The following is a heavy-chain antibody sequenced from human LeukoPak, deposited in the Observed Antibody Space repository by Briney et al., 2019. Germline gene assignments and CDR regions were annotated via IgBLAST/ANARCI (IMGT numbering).Heavy chain of an antibody. CDR3: AREKYTSGWFYFDY. Sequence: GQSLRLSCTASGFTFSNYAMHWVRQAPGKGLQWVAVIWYDGRNKYYTDSVKGRFTISRDNPKNTLYLQMNTLRAEDTAVFYCAREKYTSGWFYFDYWGQGTLVTVSS. J-gene: IGHJ4*02. V-gene: IGHV3-33*01. CDR1: GFTFSNYA. D-gene: IGHD6-19*01. CDR2: IWYDGRNK.